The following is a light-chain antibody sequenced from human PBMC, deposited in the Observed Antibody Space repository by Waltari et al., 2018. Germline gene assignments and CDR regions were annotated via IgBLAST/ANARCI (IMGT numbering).Light chain of an antibody. V-gene: IGLV2-8*01. Sequence: QSALTQPPSASGSPGQSVTISCTGTSSDVGGYNSVSWYQQHPGKAPKLMIYEVTKRPSGVPDRFSGSKSGNTASLIVSVLQAEDEADYHCSSYADSDNLVFGGGTKLTVL. CDR3: SSYADSDNLV. J-gene: IGLJ3*02. CDR2: EVT. CDR1: SSDVGGYNS.